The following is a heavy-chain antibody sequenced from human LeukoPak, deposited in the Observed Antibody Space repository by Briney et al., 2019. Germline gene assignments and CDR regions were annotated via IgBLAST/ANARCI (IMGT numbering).Heavy chain of an antibody. Sequence: PSETLSLTCTVSGGSISSGSYYRSWIRQPAGKGLEWIGRIYTSGSTNYNPSLKSRVTISVDTSKNQFSLKLSSVTAADTAVYYCARVSGYSSGATFDYWGQGTLVTVSS. V-gene: IGHV4-61*02. CDR1: GGSISSGSYY. J-gene: IGHJ4*02. D-gene: IGHD6-19*01. CDR3: ARVSGYSSGATFDY. CDR2: IYTSGST.